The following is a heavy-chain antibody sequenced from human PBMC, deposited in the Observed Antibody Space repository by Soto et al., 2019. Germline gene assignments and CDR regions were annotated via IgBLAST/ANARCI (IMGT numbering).Heavy chain of an antibody. D-gene: IGHD6-13*01. CDR1: GGTFSSYA. Sequence: QVQLVQSGAEVKKPGSSVKVSCKASGGTFSSYAISWVRQAPGQGLEWMGGIIPIFGTPNYAQKFQGRVTITADESTSTAYMELSSLRSDDTAVYYCSGIAAPLYYYGMDVWGQGTTVTVSS. J-gene: IGHJ6*02. V-gene: IGHV1-69*12. CDR2: IIPIFGTP. CDR3: SGIAAPLYYYGMDV.